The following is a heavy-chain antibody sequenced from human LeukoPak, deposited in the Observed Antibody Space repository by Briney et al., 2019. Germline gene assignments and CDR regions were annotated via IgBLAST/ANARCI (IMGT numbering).Heavy chain of an antibody. J-gene: IGHJ4*02. CDR3: ARQSMDYYDSSGYYLLYDY. CDR2: IYPGDSDT. Sequence: GESLKISCKGSGYRFTTYWIGWVRQMPRKGLEWMGIIYPGDSDTRYSPSFQGQVTISADKSISTAYLQWSSLKASDTAMYYCARQSMDYYDSSGYYLLYDYWGQGTLVTVSS. D-gene: IGHD3-22*01. CDR1: GYRFTTYW. V-gene: IGHV5-51*01.